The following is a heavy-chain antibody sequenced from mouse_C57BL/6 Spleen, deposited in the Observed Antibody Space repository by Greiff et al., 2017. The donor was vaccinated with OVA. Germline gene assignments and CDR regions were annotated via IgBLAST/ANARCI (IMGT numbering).Heavy chain of an antibody. CDR2: IRSKSNNYAT. CDR3: SRSLRYYAMDY. D-gene: IGHD1-1*01. CDR1: GFSFNTYA. V-gene: IGHV10-1*01. Sequence: EVNLVESGGGLVQPKGSLKLSCAASGFSFNTYAMNWVRQAPGKGLEWVARIRSKSNNYATYYADSVKDRFTISRDDSESMLYLQMNNLKTEDTAMYYCSRSLRYYAMDYWGQGTSVTVSS. J-gene: IGHJ4*01.